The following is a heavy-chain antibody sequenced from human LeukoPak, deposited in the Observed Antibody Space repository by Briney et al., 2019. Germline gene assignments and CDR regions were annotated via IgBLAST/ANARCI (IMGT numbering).Heavy chain of an antibody. CDR1: GFTFRGYA. CDR3: AREERGHLVGY. CDR2: ISYDGGSNK. J-gene: IGHJ4*02. D-gene: IGHD6-6*01. V-gene: IGHV3-30-3*01. Sequence: SGRSLRLSCAASGFTFRGYAMHWVRQAPGKGLEWVALISYDGGSNKYYADSVKGRFTISRDNSKNTLCLQMNSLRAEDTAVYYCAREERGHLVGYWGQGTLVTVSS.